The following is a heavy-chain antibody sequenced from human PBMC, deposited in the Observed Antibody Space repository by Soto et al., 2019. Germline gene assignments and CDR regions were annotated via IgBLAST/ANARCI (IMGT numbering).Heavy chain of an antibody. V-gene: IGHV5-51*01. J-gene: IGHJ6*02. CDR3: ARLSPKKLGYCSSTSCYGGHYGMDV. CDR2: IYPGDSDT. Sequence: EVQLVQSGAEVKKPGESLKISCKGSGYSFTSYWIGWVRQMPGKGLEWMGIIYPGDSDTRYSPSFQGQVTISADKSISTAYLQWSSLKASDTAMYYCARLSPKKLGYCSSTSCYGGHYGMDVWGQGTTVTVSS. CDR1: GYSFTSYW. D-gene: IGHD2-2*01.